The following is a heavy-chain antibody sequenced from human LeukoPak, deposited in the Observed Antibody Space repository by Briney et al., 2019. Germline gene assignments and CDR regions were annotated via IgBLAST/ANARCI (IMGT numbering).Heavy chain of an antibody. D-gene: IGHD2-2*01. J-gene: IGHJ4*02. V-gene: IGHV4-4*07. CDR3: ARESRRSYCNEY. CDR1: GGSISSYY. Sequence: SETLSLTCTASGGSISSYYWSWIRQPAGKGLEWIGRIFSSGSTNYNPSLKSRVTMSVDTSKNQFSLKLSSVTAADTAEYFCARESRRSYCNEYWGQGTLVTVSS. CDR2: IFSSGST.